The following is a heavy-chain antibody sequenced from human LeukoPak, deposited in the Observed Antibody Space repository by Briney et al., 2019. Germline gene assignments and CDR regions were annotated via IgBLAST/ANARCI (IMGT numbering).Heavy chain of an antibody. CDR3: AREEWFGELLYPDY. Sequence: GGSLRLSCAASGFTFSSYEMNWVRQAPGKGLEWVSYISSSGSTIYYADSVKGRFTISRDNAKSSLYLQMNSLRAEDTAVYYCAREEWFGELLYPDYWGQGTLVTVSS. CDR2: ISSSGSTI. CDR1: GFTFSSYE. D-gene: IGHD3-10*01. V-gene: IGHV3-48*03. J-gene: IGHJ4*02.